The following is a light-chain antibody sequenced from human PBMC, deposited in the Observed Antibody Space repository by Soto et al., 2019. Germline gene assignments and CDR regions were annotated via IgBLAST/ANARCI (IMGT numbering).Light chain of an antibody. Sequence: EIVLTQSPATLSVSPGERATLSCRAGQSISRSYLAWYQQRPGQPPGLLIYDASGRTTGIPYRFSGSVSGTYFTLTNCRLEPEDSAVYYCQQYGYSPQTFGQGTKVDIK. CDR1: QSISRSY. J-gene: IGKJ1*01. CDR2: DAS. V-gene: IGKV3-20*01. CDR3: QQYGYSPQT.